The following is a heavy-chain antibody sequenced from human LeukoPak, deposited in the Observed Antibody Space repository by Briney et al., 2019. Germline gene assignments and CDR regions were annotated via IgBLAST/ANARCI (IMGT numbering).Heavy chain of an antibody. CDR2: IYYSGST. D-gene: IGHD3-3*01. J-gene: IGHJ4*02. CDR3: ARQFGEGTLDY. Sequence: PSQTLSLTCTVSGGSLSSYYWSWIRQPPGKGLEWIGYIYYSGSTNYNPSLKSRVTISVDTSKNQFSLKLSSVTAADTAVYYCARQFGEGTLDYWGQGTLVTVSS. CDR1: GGSLSSYY. V-gene: IGHV4-59*08.